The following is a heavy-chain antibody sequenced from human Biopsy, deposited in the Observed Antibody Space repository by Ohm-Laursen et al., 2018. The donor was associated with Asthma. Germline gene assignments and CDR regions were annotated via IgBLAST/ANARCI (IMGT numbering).Heavy chain of an antibody. CDR2: ISYDGNHK. CDR3: AKRRGYSGHDNDY. D-gene: IGHD5-12*01. V-gene: IGHV3-30*18. J-gene: IGHJ4*02. CDR1: GFMFRSFG. Sequence: RSLRLSCAAPGFMFRSFGMHWVRQAPGKGLEWVAVISYDGNHKFYEDSMKGRFTISRDNSKNTLYLQMNSLRTEDTAVYYCAKRRGYSGHDNDYWGQGTLVIVSS.